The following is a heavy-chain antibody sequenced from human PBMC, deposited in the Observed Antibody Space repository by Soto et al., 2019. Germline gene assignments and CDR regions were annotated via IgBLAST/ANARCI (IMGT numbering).Heavy chain of an antibody. D-gene: IGHD6-19*01. Sequence: EVQLVESGGGLVQPGGSLRLSCAASGFTFSSYSMNWVRQAPGQGLEWVSYISSSSSTIYYADSVKGRFTISRDNAKNALYLQRHRLRAEDTAVYYCARGYSSGWYFDYWGQGTLVTVSS. J-gene: IGHJ4*02. CDR2: ISSSSSTI. CDR3: ARGYSSGWYFDY. V-gene: IGHV3-48*01. CDR1: GFTFSSYS.